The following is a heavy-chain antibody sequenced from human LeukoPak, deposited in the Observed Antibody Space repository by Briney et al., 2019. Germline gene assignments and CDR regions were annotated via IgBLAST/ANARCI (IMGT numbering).Heavy chain of an antibody. CDR3: ARDPQGYYDSSGYY. Sequence: PGGSLRLSCAASGFTFSSYGMHWVRQAPGKGLEWVAVIWYDGSNKYYADSVKGRFTISRDNSKNTLYLQMNSLRAEDTAVYYCARDPQGYYDSSGYYWGQGTLVTVSS. V-gene: IGHV3-33*01. CDR1: GFTFSSYG. D-gene: IGHD3-22*01. CDR2: IWYDGSNK. J-gene: IGHJ4*02.